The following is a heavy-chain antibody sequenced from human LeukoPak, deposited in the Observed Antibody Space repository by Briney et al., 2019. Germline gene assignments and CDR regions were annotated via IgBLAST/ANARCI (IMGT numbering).Heavy chain of an antibody. CDR2: IYTSGST. CDR1: GRSISSGSYY. Sequence: PSQTLSLTCTVSGRSISSGSYYWSWIRQPAGKGLEWIGRIYTSGSTNYNPSLKSRVTISVDTSKNQFSLKLSSVTAADTAVYYCARERVYDSSGYYPAAYFDYWGQGTLVTVSS. V-gene: IGHV4-61*02. D-gene: IGHD3-22*01. CDR3: ARERVYDSSGYYPAAYFDY. J-gene: IGHJ4*02.